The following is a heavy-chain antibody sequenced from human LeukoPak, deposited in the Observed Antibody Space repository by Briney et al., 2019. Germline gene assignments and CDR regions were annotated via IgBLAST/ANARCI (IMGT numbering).Heavy chain of an antibody. CDR3: ARLREDTARGRYLKRNAIGAFDI. CDR2: IYPGDSDT. V-gene: IGHV5-51*01. J-gene: IGHJ3*02. Sequence: KSGESLKISCKGSGYSFTSYWIGWVRQMPGKGLEWMGIIYPGDSDTRYSPSFQGQVTISADKSISTAYLQWSSLKASDTAMYYCARLREDTARGRYLKRNAIGAFDIWGQGTMVTVSS. D-gene: IGHD5-18*01. CDR1: GYSFTSYW.